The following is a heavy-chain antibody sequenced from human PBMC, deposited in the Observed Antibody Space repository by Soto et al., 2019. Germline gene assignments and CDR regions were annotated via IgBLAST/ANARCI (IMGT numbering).Heavy chain of an antibody. CDR3: ARGGGDCSGGSCYPIDY. CDR1: GFTFSSYT. Sequence: EVQLVESGGGLVKPGGSLRLSCAASGFTFSSYTINWVRQAPGKGLEWVSSISSSSSYIYYADSVKGRFTISRDNAKNSLYLQMSSLRAEDTAVYYCARGGGDCSGGSCYPIDYWGQGTLVTVSS. J-gene: IGHJ4*02. D-gene: IGHD2-15*01. V-gene: IGHV3-21*01. CDR2: ISSSSSYI.